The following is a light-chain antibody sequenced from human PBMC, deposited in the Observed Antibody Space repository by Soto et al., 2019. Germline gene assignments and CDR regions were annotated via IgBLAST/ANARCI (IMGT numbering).Light chain of an antibody. CDR1: RSDVGAYNY. CDR3: SSYTSSSTLV. J-gene: IGLJ2*01. Sequence: QSVLTQPASVSGSPGQSITISCTGTRSDVGAYNYVSWFQQHPGKAPKLMIYEVTNRPSGVSNRFSGSKSGNTASLTISGLQPEDEADYYCSSYTSSSTLVFGGGTKLTVL. V-gene: IGLV2-14*01. CDR2: EVT.